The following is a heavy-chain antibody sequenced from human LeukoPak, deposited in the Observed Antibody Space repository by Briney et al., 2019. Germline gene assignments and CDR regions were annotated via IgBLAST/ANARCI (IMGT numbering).Heavy chain of an antibody. Sequence: GGSLRLSCAASGFTFSSYAMSWVRQAPGKGLEWVSSISSSSSYIYYADSVKGRFTISRDNAKNSLYLQMNSLRAEDTAVYYCARDFTYYYDSSGPPWGQGTLVTVSS. D-gene: IGHD3-22*01. J-gene: IGHJ5*02. CDR3: ARDFTYYYDSSGPP. V-gene: IGHV3-21*01. CDR2: ISSSSSYI. CDR1: GFTFSSYA.